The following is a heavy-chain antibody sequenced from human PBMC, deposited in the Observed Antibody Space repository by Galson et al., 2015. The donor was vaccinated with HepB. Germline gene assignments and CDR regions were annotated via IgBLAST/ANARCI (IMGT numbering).Heavy chain of an antibody. V-gene: IGHV3-9*01. J-gene: IGHJ6*02. CDR2: ISWNSGSM. CDR3: AKDAGSSGISGMDV. D-gene: IGHD1-14*01. Sequence: SLRLSCAASGFTFDDYVMHWVRQVPGKGLEWVSGISWNSGSMGYADSVKGRFTISRDNAKNSLYMQMSSLRAEDTAVYYCAKDAGSSGISGMDVWGQGTTVTVSS. CDR1: GFTFDDYV.